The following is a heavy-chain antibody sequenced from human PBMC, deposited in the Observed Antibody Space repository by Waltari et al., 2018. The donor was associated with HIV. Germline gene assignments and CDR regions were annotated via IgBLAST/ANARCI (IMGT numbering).Heavy chain of an antibody. J-gene: IGHJ4*01. CDR2: IWNDGIKR. Sequence: QVQLVESGGGVVQPGTSLKLSCAASGFPFSSYGMHWVRQAPGKGLECVAVIWNDGIKRFYADSVEGRFTISRDNSKSTLYLEMNSLRDEDTAVYFCARGHSSGFIWGQGTLVTVSP. V-gene: IGHV3-33*01. CDR3: ARGHSSGFI. CDR1: GFPFSSYG. D-gene: IGHD3-22*01.